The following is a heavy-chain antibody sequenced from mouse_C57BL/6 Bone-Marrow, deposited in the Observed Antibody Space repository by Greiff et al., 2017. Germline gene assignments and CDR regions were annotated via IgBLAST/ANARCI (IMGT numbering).Heavy chain of an antibody. Sequence: VQVVESGAELAKPGASVKLSCKASGYTFTSYWMHWVKQRPGQGLEWIGYINPSSGYTKYNQKFKDKATLTADKSSSTAYMQLSSLTYEDSAVYYCARGLTGTRYFDYWGQGTTLTVSS. CDR2: INPSSGYT. V-gene: IGHV1-7*01. J-gene: IGHJ2*01. D-gene: IGHD4-1*01. CDR3: ARGLTGTRYFDY. CDR1: GYTFTSYW.